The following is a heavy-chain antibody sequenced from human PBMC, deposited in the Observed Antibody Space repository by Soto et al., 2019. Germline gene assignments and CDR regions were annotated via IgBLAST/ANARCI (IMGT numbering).Heavy chain of an antibody. Sequence: EVQLLESGGGLVQPGGFLRLSCAASGFTFSSYAMSWVRQAPGKGLEWVSGIIGGRGTTNYADSVKGRFTISRDSSENTLYLQMNSLRAEDTAVYYCAKEGRDTTVTTGFDSWGQGTLVTVSS. D-gene: IGHD4-17*01. CDR1: GFTFSSYA. CDR3: AKEGRDTTVTTGFDS. CDR2: IIGGRGTT. V-gene: IGHV3-23*01. J-gene: IGHJ4*02.